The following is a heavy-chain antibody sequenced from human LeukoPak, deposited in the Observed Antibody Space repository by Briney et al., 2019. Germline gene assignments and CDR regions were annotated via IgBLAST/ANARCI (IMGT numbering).Heavy chain of an antibody. V-gene: IGHV1-2*02. J-gene: IGHJ4*02. D-gene: IGHD4-23*01. CDR3: ARVMDYGGNREDFDY. CDR2: INPKRGET. Sequence: ASMKVSCKASGYTLTAYYMHGVRPAPRQELEWVGWINPKRGETNYGKKFQGRVTMTRDTSINTAYMELSRLRSDDTAVYYCARVMDYGGNREDFDYWGQGTLVTVSS. CDR1: GYTLTAYY.